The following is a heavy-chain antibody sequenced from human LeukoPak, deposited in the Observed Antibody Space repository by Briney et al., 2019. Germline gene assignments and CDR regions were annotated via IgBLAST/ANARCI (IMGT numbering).Heavy chain of an antibody. J-gene: IGHJ4*02. V-gene: IGHV3-30*04. CDR2: ISYDGSNK. D-gene: IGHD5/OR15-5a*01. CDR3: ARVPSTIGGGG. CDR1: GFTFSSYA. Sequence: PGRSLRLSCAASGFTFSSYAMHWVRQAPGKGLEWVAVISYDGSNKYYADSVKGRFTISRDNSKNTLYLQMNSPRAEDTAVYYCARVPSTIGGGGWGQGTLVTVSS.